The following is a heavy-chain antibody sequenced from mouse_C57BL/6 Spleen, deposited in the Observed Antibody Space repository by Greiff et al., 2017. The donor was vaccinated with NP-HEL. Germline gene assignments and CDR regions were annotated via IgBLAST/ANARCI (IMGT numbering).Heavy chain of an antibody. D-gene: IGHD3-2*02. Sequence: QVQLQQPGAELVKPGASVKLSCKASGYTFTSYWMQWVKQRPGQGLEWIGEIDPSDSSTNYNQKVKGKATLTVDTSSSTAYMQLSSLTSEDSAVYYCARRAQASGGLAYWGKGTLVTVSA. V-gene: IGHV1-50*01. J-gene: IGHJ3*01. CDR3: ARRAQASGGLAY. CDR1: GYTFTSYW. CDR2: IDPSDSST.